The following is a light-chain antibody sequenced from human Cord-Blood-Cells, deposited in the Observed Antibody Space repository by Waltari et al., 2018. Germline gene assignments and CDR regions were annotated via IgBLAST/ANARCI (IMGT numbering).Light chain of an antibody. J-gene: IGLJ1*01. CDR1: SSDVGSYNL. CDR2: EGS. CDR3: CSYAGSSV. V-gene: IGLV2-23*01. Sequence: QSALTQPASVSGSPGQSITISCTGTSSDVGSYNLVSWYQQHPGKAPKLMIYEGSKRPSGVSNRCSGSQAGNTASLTISGLQAEDEADYYCCSYAGSSVFGTGTKVTVL.